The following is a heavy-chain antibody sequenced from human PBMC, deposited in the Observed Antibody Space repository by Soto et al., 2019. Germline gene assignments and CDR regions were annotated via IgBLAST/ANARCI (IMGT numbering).Heavy chain of an antibody. CDR3: ARAPEPYSSGWYWYYYYYGMDV. CDR1: GLTFSSYS. J-gene: IGHJ6*02. Sequence: GGSLRLSCASSGLTFSSYSMNWVRQAPGKGLEWVSSISSSSSYIYYADSVKGRFTISRDNAKNSLYLQMSSLRAEDTAVYYCARAPEPYSSGWYWYYYYYGMDVWGQGTTVTVSS. D-gene: IGHD6-19*01. V-gene: IGHV3-21*01. CDR2: ISSSSSYI.